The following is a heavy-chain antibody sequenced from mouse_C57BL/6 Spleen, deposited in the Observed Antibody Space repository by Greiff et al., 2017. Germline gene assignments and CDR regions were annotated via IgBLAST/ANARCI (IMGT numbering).Heavy chain of an antibody. CDR1: GYSFTSCYY. CDR3: ARENYGRRLYFDV. V-gene: IGHV3-6*01. J-gene: IGHJ1*03. Sequence: EVQLVESGPGLVKPSPSLTLSCSVSGYSFTSCYYWYLIRKFPGNKLEVRGYISYDGSTNYNPSIKNRIPITRDTSKNKFFLKLNTVTTDDAATYYCARENYGRRLYFDVWGTGTTVTVSS. CDR2: ISYDGST. D-gene: IGHD1-1*01.